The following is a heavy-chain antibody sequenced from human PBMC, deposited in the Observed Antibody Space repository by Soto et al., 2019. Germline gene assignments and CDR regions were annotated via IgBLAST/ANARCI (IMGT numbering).Heavy chain of an antibody. CDR2: INAGNGDT. CDR1: GYTFTDSA. D-gene: IGHD5-18*01. CDR3: ARDRGYTYGYWGWFDP. V-gene: IGHV1-3*05. Sequence: QVHFVQSGAEEKKPGASVKVSCKASGYTFTDSAIHWVRQAPGQRLEWMGWINAGNGDTKYSQKFQGRVIITRDTSANTAYMELSSLTSEDTAVYYCARDRGYTYGYWGWFDPWGQGTLVTVSS. J-gene: IGHJ5*02.